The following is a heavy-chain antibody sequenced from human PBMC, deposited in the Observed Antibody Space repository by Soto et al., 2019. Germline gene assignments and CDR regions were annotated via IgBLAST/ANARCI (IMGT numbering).Heavy chain of an antibody. CDR3: ARDYDFWGGYVANPPNREDYYYYGMDV. CDR2: IIPIFGTA. Sequence: SVKVSCKASGGTFSSYAISWVRQAPGQGLEWMGGIIPIFGTANYAQKFQGRVTITADESTSTAYMELSSLRSEDTAVYYCARDYDFWGGYVANPPNREDYYYYGMDVWGKGTTVTVAS. V-gene: IGHV1-69*13. CDR1: GGTFSSYA. J-gene: IGHJ6*04. D-gene: IGHD3-3*01.